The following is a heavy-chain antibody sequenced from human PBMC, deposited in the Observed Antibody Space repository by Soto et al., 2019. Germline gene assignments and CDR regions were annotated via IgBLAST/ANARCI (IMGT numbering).Heavy chain of an antibody. D-gene: IGHD4-17*01. Sequence: QVQLQESGPGLVKPSQTLSLTCTVSGGSISSGGYYWSWIRQHPGKGLEWIGYIYYSGSTYYNPSLNSRVTISVDASKTQCFPEPSSVTAADTAVYYCATTVTANWFDPCGQRSLVTVSS. V-gene: IGHV4-31*03. CDR1: GGSISSGGYY. CDR3: ATTVTANWFDP. CDR2: IYYSGST. J-gene: IGHJ5*02.